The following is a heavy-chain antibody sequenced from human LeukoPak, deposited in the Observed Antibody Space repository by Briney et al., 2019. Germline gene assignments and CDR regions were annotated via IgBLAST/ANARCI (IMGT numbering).Heavy chain of an antibody. CDR3: TRDVSLLQPGGFDY. D-gene: IGHD6-13*01. CDR2: ISSTSTYI. V-gene: IGHV3-21*01. CDR1: EFTFSRYS. Sequence: GGSLRLSCAASEFTFSRYSMNWVRQAPGKGLEWVSTISSTSTYIYYADSVRGRFTISRDNTKNSVDLQMNSLRADDTAVYYCTRDVSLLQPGGFDYWGHGSLVTVSS. J-gene: IGHJ4*01.